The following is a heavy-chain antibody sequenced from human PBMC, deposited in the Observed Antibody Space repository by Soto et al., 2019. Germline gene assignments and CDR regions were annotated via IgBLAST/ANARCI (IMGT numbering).Heavy chain of an antibody. D-gene: IGHD6-19*01. J-gene: IGHJ4*02. CDR1: GGSLSGYY. CDR3: ASYSSGWYDVIY. CDR2: INHSGST. V-gene: IGHV4-34*01. Sequence: SETLSLTCAVYGGSLSGYYWTWIRQPPGTGLEWIGEINHSGSTNYNPSLKSRVTISVDTSKNQFSLKVGSVTAADTAVYYCASYSSGWYDVIYWGQGTLVTVS.